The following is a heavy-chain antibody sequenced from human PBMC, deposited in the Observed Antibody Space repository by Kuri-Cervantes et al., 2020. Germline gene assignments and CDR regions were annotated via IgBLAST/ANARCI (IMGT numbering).Heavy chain of an antibody. J-gene: IGHJ4*02. CDR1: GFTFSSYA. Sequence: GESLKISCAASGFTFSSYAMHWVRQAPGKGLEWVAVISYDGSNKYYADSVKGRFTISRDNSKNTLYLQMNSLRAEDTAVYYCARDLSSSAGCDYWGQGTLVTVSS. D-gene: IGHD2/OR15-2a*01. V-gene: IGHV3-30-3*01. CDR3: ARDLSSSAGCDY. CDR2: ISYDGSNK.